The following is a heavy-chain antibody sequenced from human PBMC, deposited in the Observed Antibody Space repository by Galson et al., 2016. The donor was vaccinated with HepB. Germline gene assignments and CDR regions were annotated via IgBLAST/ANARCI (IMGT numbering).Heavy chain of an antibody. CDR3: ARDDCGGLYGFHNGLDV. CDR2: IYYSGRT. J-gene: IGHJ6*02. Sequence: ETLSLTCTVSGASISGYYLSWIRQPPGKGLEWIGYIYYSGRTNYNPSLKSRVTISVDTSKNQFPLKLSSVTAADTAVYYCARDDCGGLYGFHNGLDVWGQGTTVTVS. CDR1: GASISGYY. V-gene: IGHV4-59*01. D-gene: IGHD6-19*01.